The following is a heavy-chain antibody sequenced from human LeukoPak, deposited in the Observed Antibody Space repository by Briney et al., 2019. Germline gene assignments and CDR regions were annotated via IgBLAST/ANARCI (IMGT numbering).Heavy chain of an antibody. CDR2: IYHSGST. Sequence: SGTLSLTCAVSGGSISSTNWWSWVRLPPGKGLDWIGEIYHSGSTNYNPSLKSRVTISVDKSKNQFSLKLSSVTAADTAVYYCAKKKYYDSSPLDFWGQGTLVTVSS. D-gene: IGHD3-22*01. J-gene: IGHJ4*02. CDR3: AKKKYYDSSPLDF. CDR1: GGSISSTNW. V-gene: IGHV4-4*02.